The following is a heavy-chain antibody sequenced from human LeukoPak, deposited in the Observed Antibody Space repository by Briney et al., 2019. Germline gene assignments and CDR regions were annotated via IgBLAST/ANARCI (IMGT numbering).Heavy chain of an antibody. Sequence: PSETLSLTCTVSGGSISSYYWSWIRQPPGKGLEWIGYIYYSGSTNYNPSLKSRVTISVDTSKNQFSLKLSSVTAADTAVYYCARLDDSSGYSLGDWFDPWGQGTLVTVSS. D-gene: IGHD3-22*01. J-gene: IGHJ5*02. V-gene: IGHV4-59*08. CDR1: GGSISSYY. CDR3: ARLDDSSGYSLGDWFDP. CDR2: IYYSGST.